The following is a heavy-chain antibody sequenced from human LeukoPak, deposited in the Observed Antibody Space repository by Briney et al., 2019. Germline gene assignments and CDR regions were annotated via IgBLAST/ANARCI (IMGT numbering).Heavy chain of an antibody. J-gene: IGHJ4*02. CDR3: ARDDGGESNWGSIDY. V-gene: IGHV3-7*05. CDR1: KFTFSNYW. D-gene: IGHD3-16*01. Sequence: GGSLRLSCVASKFTFSNYWMRWVRQAPGEGLEGVANIKYDGSEKYYVDSVKGRFTVSRENDKNSLYLQMNSMGVEDTAVYYCARDDGGESNWGSIDYWGQGTLVTVSS. CDR2: IKYDGSEK.